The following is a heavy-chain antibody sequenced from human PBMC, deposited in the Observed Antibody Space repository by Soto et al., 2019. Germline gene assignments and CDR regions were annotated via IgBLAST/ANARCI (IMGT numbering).Heavy chain of an antibody. CDR1: GYTFTGYY. J-gene: IGHJ4*02. CDR2: INPNSGGT. D-gene: IGHD4-17*01. V-gene: IGHV1-2*04. CDR3: ARDGQSTTVTKHVFDY. Sequence: ASVKVSCKASGYTFTGYYMHWVRQAPGQGLEWMGWINPNSGGTNYAQKFQGWVTMTRDTSISTAYMELSRLRSDDTAVYYCARDGQSTTVTKHVFDYWGQGTLVTVSS.